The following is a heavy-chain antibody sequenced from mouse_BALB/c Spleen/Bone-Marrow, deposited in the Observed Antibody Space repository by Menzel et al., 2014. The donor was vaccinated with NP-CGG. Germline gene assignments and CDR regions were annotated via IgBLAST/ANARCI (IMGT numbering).Heavy chain of an antibody. CDR3: ARSLYPRAMDY. V-gene: IGHV7-3*02. CDR2: IRNKANAYTT. J-gene: IGHJ4*01. Sequence: DVMLVESGGGLVQPGGSLRLSCATSGSTFTDYYMSWVRQPPGKALEWLGFIRNKANAYTTEYSASVKGRFTISRDNSQSILYLQMNILRAEDSATYYCARSLYPRAMDYWGQGTSVTVSS. CDR1: GSTFTDYY. D-gene: IGHD2-1*01.